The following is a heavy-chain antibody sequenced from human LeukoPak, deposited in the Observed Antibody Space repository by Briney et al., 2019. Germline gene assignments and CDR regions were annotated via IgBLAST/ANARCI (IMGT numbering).Heavy chain of an antibody. V-gene: IGHV3-23*01. D-gene: IGHD1-26*01. Sequence: GGSLRLSCAASGFTFNNYAMSWVRQAPGKGLEWVSTVSGSGAIAYYTDSDKGRFTISRDNSKNTLYLQMSSLTAKDTAVYYCAKDRSIGTYYTFDSLGQGTLVTVSS. CDR1: GFTFNNYA. CDR2: VSGSGAIA. J-gene: IGHJ4*02. CDR3: AKDRSIGTYYTFDS.